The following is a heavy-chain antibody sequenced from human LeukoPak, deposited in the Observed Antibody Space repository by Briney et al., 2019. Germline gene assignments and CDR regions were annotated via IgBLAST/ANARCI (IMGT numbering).Heavy chain of an antibody. D-gene: IGHD5-12*01. J-gene: IGHJ4*02. CDR3: ARDIGAAADY. CDR2: IYYSGST. Sequence: KPSGTLSLTCTVSGGSISSHYWSWIRQPPGKGLEWIGYIYYSGSTNYNPSLKSRVTISVDTSKNQFSLKLSSVTAADTAVYYCARDIGAAADYWGQGTLVTVSS. V-gene: IGHV4-59*11. CDR1: GGSISSHY.